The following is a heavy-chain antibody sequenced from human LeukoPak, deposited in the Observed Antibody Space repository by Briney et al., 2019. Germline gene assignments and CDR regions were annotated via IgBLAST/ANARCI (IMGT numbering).Heavy chain of an antibody. J-gene: IGHJ4*02. CDR3: AKREGGSLKSHGSGSYFDY. V-gene: IGHV3-30*18. D-gene: IGHD3-10*01. CDR1: GFTFSSYG. CDR2: ISYDGSNK. Sequence: PGRSLRLSCAASGFTFSSYGMHWVRQAPGKGLEWVAVISYDGSNKYYADSVKGRFTISRDNSKNTLYLQMNSLRAEDTAVYYCAKREGGSLKSHGSGSYFDYWGQGTLVTVSS.